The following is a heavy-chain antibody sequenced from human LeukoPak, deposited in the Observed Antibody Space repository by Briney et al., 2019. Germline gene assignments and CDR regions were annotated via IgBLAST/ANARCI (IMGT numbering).Heavy chain of an antibody. CDR3: ARGNSGSHWGDHYFYMDV. CDR1: GGSFRGYF. D-gene: IGHD1-26*01. V-gene: IGHV4-34*01. Sequence: SETLSLTCAVYGGSFRGYFWGWVRQTPGKGLEWLGEITHNGGTNYMPSLSGRVSVFQDVSKDQFSLKLSSVTAADTGVYYCARGNSGSHWGDHYFYMDVWGKGTTVIVSS. J-gene: IGHJ6*03. CDR2: ITHNGGT.